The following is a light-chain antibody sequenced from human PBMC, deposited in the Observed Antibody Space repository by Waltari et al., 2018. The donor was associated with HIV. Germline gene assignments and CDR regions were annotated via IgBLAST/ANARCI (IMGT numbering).Light chain of an antibody. CDR2: RNV. CDR1: SSNIGSNI. CDR3: AAWDDSLNGAV. J-gene: IGLJ3*02. Sequence: QSVLTQPPSASGTPGQRVTISCSGSSSNIGSNIVNWYQQLPGTAPNPLIYRNVRRPSGVPCRFAGSKACPSASLAISWLQSEDDADYYCAAWDDSLNGAVFGGGTKLTVL. V-gene: IGLV1-44*01.